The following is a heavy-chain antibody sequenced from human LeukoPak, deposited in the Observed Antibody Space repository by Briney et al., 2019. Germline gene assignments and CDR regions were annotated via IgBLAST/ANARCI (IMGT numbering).Heavy chain of an antibody. J-gene: IGHJ4*02. CDR1: GLTFSDYA. Sequence: GGSLRLSCAASGLTFSDYAMRWVRQAPGKGLEGVSTIRGSGGDTYYADSVKGRFTISRDNSKNTLYLQMNNLRAEDTAVYYCAKPLMYYYDSSGYYFPFDSWGQGTLVTVSS. V-gene: IGHV3-23*01. CDR3: AKPLMYYYDSSGYYFPFDS. D-gene: IGHD3-22*01. CDR2: IRGSGGDT.